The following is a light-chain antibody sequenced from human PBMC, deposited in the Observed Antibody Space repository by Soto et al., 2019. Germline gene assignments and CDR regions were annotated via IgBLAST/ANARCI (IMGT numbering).Light chain of an antibody. V-gene: IGLV2-14*01. Sequence: QSVLTQPASVSGSPGQSITISCTGTSSDIGGYNYVSWYQQHPGKAPKLMIYDVSNRPSGVSNRFSGSKSGNPASLTISGLQAEYEADYYCSSYTSSSTLEGVFGTGTKVTVL. CDR1: SSDIGGYNY. CDR2: DVS. CDR3: SSYTSSSTLEGV. J-gene: IGLJ1*01.